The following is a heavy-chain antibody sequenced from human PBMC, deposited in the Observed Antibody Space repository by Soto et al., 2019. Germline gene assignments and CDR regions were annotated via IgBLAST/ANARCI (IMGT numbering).Heavy chain of an antibody. CDR3: ARESRDGYNIMGDVDAFDI. V-gene: IGHV3-30-3*01. CDR2: ISYDGSNK. CDR1: GFTFSSYS. D-gene: IGHD5-12*01. Sequence: PGGSLRLSCAASGFTFSSYSMHWVRQAPGKGLEWVAVISYDGSNKYYADSVKGRFTISRDNSKNTLYLQMNSLRAEDTAVYYCARESRDGYNIMGDVDAFDIWGQGTMVTVSS. J-gene: IGHJ3*02.